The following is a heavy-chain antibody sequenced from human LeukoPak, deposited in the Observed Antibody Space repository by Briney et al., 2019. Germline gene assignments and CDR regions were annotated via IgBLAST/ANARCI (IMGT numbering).Heavy chain of an antibody. CDR1: GFTFSSYA. D-gene: IGHD6-19*01. CDR3: ARDRGQWLVPGDY. CDR2: ISYDGSNK. V-gene: IGHV3-30-3*01. J-gene: IGHJ4*02. Sequence: GGSLRLSCAASGFTFSSYAMHWVRQAPGKGLEWVAVISYDGSNKYYADSVKGRFTISRDNSKNTLYLQMNSLRAEDTAVYYCARDRGQWLVPGDYWGQGTLVTVSS.